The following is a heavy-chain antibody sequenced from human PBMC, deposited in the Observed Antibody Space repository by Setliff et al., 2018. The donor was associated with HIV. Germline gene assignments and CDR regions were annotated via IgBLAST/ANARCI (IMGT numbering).Heavy chain of an antibody. V-gene: IGHV4-39*02. J-gene: IGHJ4*02. CDR1: GASISSRGYY. Sequence: SETLSLTCTVSGASISSRGYYWGWIRQAPGKGLEWIGSIYYSGTTYYTPSLKSRVTMSFDTSKNLFSLKMSSASAADTGVYYCTRLAGGYADYWGQGTLVTVSS. D-gene: IGHD5-12*01. CDR3: TRLAGGYADY. CDR2: IYYSGTT.